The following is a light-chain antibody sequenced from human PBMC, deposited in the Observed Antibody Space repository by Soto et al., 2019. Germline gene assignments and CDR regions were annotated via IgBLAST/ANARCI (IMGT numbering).Light chain of an antibody. V-gene: IGKV1-33*01. CDR1: QDIRTS. Sequence: DIQMTQSPSSLSASVGARVSITCQASQDIRTSLSWFQQKPGRAPKLLIYGASYLETGVPSRFRGSGSGTDFCFTISSRQPEDIATSYCQQYDNLPPFTFGPGTKVYIK. CDR3: QQYDNLPPFT. CDR2: GAS. J-gene: IGKJ3*01.